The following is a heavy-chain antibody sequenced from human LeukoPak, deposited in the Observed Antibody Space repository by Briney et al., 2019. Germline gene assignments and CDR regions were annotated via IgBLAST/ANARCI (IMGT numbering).Heavy chain of an antibody. CDR2: IWYDGSNR. Sequence: GGSLRLSCAASGFTFRGNGMHWVRQAPGKGLEWVAIIWYDGSNRYCADSVKGRFTISRDNSKNTLFLQMNSLTAEDTAVYYCARDQGTSVTAMVGGHFDYWGPGTLVTVSS. J-gene: IGHJ4*02. D-gene: IGHD4-17*01. CDR1: GFTFRGNG. V-gene: IGHV3-33*01. CDR3: ARDQGTSVTAMVGGHFDY.